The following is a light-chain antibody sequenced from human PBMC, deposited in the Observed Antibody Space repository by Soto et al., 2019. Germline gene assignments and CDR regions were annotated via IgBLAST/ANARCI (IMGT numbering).Light chain of an antibody. CDR3: QQYNNWPRT. V-gene: IGKV3-15*01. Sequence: EIVMTQSPATLSVSPGERVSLSCRASQSVSTSLVGYQQKPGQAPRLLIYGASTRATGIPARFSGSGSGTEFALTISSLQSEDFAVYYCQQYNNWPRTFGQGTKREIK. J-gene: IGKJ2*01. CDR2: GAS. CDR1: QSVSTS.